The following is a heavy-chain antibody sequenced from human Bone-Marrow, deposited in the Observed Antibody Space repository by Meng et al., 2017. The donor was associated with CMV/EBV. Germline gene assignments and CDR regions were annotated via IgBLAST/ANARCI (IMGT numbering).Heavy chain of an antibody. CDR2: MNPRNGET. CDR1: GYRFSDHF. V-gene: IGHV1-2*02. J-gene: IGHJ5*02. CDR3: ARGVGSSWFDP. Sequence: SWEPSGYRFSDHFIHWVRQAPGKGHEWMGWMNPRNGETKYEQMFRGRVTLARDTSISTAYIQLNRLTSDDTAVYYCARGVGSSWFDPWGQGALVTVSS. D-gene: IGHD2-2*01.